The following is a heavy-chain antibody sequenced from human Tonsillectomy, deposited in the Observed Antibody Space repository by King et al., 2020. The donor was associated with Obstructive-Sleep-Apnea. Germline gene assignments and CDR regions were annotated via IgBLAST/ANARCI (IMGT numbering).Heavy chain of an antibody. Sequence: VQLVESGAEVKKPGESLRISCVGSGYSFTSYWITWVRQMPGKVLEWMGRIDPSDSYTNYSPSFQGHVTISADKSVSTAYLPWSSLKASDTAMYYCARLNYDSSGYYRLFDYWGQGTLVTVSS. J-gene: IGHJ4*02. D-gene: IGHD3-22*01. CDR1: GYSFTSYW. CDR2: IDPSDSYT. CDR3: ARLNYDSSGYYRLFDY. V-gene: IGHV5-10-1*01.